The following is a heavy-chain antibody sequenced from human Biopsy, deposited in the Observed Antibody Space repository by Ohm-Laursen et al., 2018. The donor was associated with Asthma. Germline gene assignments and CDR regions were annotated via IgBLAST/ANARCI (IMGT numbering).Heavy chain of an antibody. Sequence: ASVKVSCKTSGYTFTAYYIHWVRQAPGQGLEWMGRINPSSGDTNYPQNFQGRVTITRDTSASTAYMELSSLRSEDTAVYYCASSIAVADSDAFDIWGQGTMVTVSS. J-gene: IGHJ3*02. D-gene: IGHD6-19*01. CDR2: INPSSGDT. CDR3: ASSIAVADSDAFDI. V-gene: IGHV1-2*06. CDR1: GYTFTAYY.